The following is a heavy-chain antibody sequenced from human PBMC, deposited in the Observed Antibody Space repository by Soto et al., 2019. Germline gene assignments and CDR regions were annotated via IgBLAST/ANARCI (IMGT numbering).Heavy chain of an antibody. CDR2: IYSGGSA. CDR3: ARHGYSYGGGYFDY. V-gene: IGHV3-66*04. J-gene: IGHJ4*02. D-gene: IGHD5-18*01. Sequence: EVQLVESGGGLVQPGGSLRLSCAASGFTVSSNYMSWVRQAPGKGLEWVSVIYSGGSAYYADSVKGRFTISSDNSKNTLYLQMNILRAEDTAVYYCARHGYSYGGGYFDYWGQGTLVTVSS. CDR1: GFTVSSNY.